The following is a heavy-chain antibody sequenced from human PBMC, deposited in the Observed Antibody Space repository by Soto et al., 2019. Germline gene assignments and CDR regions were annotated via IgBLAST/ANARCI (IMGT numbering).Heavy chain of an antibody. Sequence: GGSLRLSCAASGFTFSSYAMSWVRQAPGKGLEWVSAISGSGGSTYYADSVKGRFTISRDNSKNTLYLQMNSLRAEDSAVYDWAKGGDIWTGESAAFDYWGQGTLVTVSS. D-gene: IGHD3-9*01. CDR3: AKGGDIWTGESAAFDY. V-gene: IGHV3-23*01. J-gene: IGHJ4*02. CDR2: ISGSGGST. CDR1: GFTFSSYA.